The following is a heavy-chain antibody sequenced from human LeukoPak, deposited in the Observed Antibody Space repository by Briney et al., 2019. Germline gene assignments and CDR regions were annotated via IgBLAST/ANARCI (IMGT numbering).Heavy chain of an antibody. CDR2: MNPNSGNA. CDR3: GRPLQRGSWTQRALDY. Sequence: ASVKVSCKASGYTFTSYDISWVRQATGQGLEWMGWMNPNSGNAGHAQRFQGRVTMTRNNSISTAYMELTSPRSEDTAVYYCGRPLQRGSWTQRALDYWGQGTLVTVSS. V-gene: IGHV1-8*01. J-gene: IGHJ4*02. CDR1: GYTFTSYD. D-gene: IGHD3-10*01.